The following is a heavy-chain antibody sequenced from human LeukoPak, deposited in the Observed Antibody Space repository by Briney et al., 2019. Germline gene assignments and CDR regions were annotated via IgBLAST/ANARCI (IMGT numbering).Heavy chain of an antibody. J-gene: IGHJ4*02. Sequence: SETLSLTCAVYDGSFSGYYWSWIRQPPGKGLEWIGEINHSGSTNYNPSLKSRVTVSVDTSKNQFSLKLSSVTAADTAVYHCARGPSITAAGNFDYWGQGTLVTVSS. CDR3: ARGPSITAAGNFDY. CDR1: DGSFSGYY. D-gene: IGHD6-13*01. V-gene: IGHV4-34*01. CDR2: INHSGST.